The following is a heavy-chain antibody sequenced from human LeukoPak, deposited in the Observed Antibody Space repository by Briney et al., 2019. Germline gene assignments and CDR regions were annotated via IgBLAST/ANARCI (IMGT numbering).Heavy chain of an antibody. CDR2: INPSSGGT. J-gene: IGHJ4*02. D-gene: IGHD1-26*01. Sequence: ASVKVSCKASGYTFTGYYIHWVRQAPGQGLEWMGWINPSSGGTNYAQKFQSRVTMTTDTSITTANMELSRLRSDDTAMYYCARGAVSGSLFSDYWGRGTLVTVSS. V-gene: IGHV1-2*02. CDR1: GYTFTGYY. CDR3: ARGAVSGSLFSDY.